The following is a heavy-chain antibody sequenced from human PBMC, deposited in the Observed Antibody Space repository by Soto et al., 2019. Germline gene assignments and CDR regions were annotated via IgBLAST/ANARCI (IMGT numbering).Heavy chain of an antibody. CDR3: AKAGGAAGTVDYFDY. CDR1: GFTFTRYS. V-gene: IGHV3-21*01. J-gene: IGHJ4*02. Sequence: GGSLRLSCAASGFTFTRYSMNWVRQAPGKGLEWVSSISSTTNYIYYADSMKGRFTVSRDNAKNSVYLEMNSLSAEDTALYYCAKAGGAAGTVDYFDYWSQGTLVTVSS. CDR2: ISSTTNYI. D-gene: IGHD6-13*01.